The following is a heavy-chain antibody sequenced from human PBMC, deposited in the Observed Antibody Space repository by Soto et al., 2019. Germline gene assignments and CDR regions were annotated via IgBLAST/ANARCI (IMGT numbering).Heavy chain of an antibody. V-gene: IGHV3-23*01. J-gene: IGHJ4*02. Sequence: GGSLRLSCASSGFTFSSYAMSWVRQAPGKGLEWVSAISGSGGSTYYADSVKGRFTISRDNSKNTLYLQMNSLRAEDTAVYYCAKENGYSSSWFEFDYWGQGTLVTVSS. D-gene: IGHD6-13*01. CDR2: ISGSGGST. CDR3: AKENGYSSSWFEFDY. CDR1: GFTFSSYA.